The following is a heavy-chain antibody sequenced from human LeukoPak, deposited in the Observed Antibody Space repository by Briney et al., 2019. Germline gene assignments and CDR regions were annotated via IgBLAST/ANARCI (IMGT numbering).Heavy chain of an antibody. CDR3: AREYYYDSSGYYMDY. CDR1: GYAFTGSY. V-gene: IGHV1-69*04. Sequence: ASVKVSCNAAGYAFTGSYIHWVRQAPGQGLEWMGRIIPILGIANYAQKFQGRVTITADKSTSTAYMELSSLRSEDTAVYYCAREYYYDSSGYYMDYWGQGTLVTVSS. J-gene: IGHJ4*02. D-gene: IGHD3-22*01. CDR2: IIPILGIA.